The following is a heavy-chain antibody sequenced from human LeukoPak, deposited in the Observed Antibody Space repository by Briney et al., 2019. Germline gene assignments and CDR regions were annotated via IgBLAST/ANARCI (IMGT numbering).Heavy chain of an antibody. D-gene: IGHD4-17*01. Sequence: ASVKVSCKASGYTFTAYYMHGLRQAPGQGLEWMGLINPNSGVTKFAPKFQGTIAMSRNTSIDTAYMELNMLTCDDTAVYSCTRGDYGRADPWGQGSLVTVSS. J-gene: IGHJ5*02. V-gene: IGHV1-2*02. CDR3: TRGDYGRADP. CDR2: INPNSGVT. CDR1: GYTFTAYY.